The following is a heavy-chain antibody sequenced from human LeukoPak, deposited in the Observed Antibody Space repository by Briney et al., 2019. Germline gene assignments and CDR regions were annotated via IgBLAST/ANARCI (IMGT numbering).Heavy chain of an antibody. CDR2: ISYDGSNK. V-gene: IGHV3-30*04. J-gene: IGHJ4*02. D-gene: IGHD1-7*01. CDR1: GFTFSSYA. CDR3: ARDNWNYVFDY. Sequence: GGSLGLSCAASGFTFSSYAMHWVRQAPGKGLEWVAVISYDGSNKYYADSVKGRFTISRDNSKNTLYLQMNSLRAEDTAVYYCARDNWNYVFDYWGQGTLVTVSS.